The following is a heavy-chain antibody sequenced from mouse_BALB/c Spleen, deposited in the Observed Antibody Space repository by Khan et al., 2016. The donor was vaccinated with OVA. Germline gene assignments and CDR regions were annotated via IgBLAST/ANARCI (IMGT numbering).Heavy chain of an antibody. J-gene: IGHJ4*01. CDR2: ISSTGGT. V-gene: IGHV3-2*02. CDR1: GYSITSDYA. Sequence: EVELVESGPGLVKPSQSLSLTCTVTGYSITSDYAWNWIRQFPGNKLEWMGYISSTGGTSYNPSLKSRISITRATSKNQFFLQLKSVTAEDTATYYCARSLYYSYGYVLDCWGRGTLVTGSS. D-gene: IGHD2-14*01. CDR3: ARSLYYSYGYVLDC.